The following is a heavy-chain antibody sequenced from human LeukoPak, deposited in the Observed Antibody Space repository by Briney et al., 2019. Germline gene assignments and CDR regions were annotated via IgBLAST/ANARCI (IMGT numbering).Heavy chain of an antibody. CDR1: GFTFSSYG. CDR3: ARDRRWLSLFDY. Sequence: GGSLRLSCAASGFTFSSYGMHWVRQAPGKGLEWVAVISYDGSNKYYADSVKGRFTISRDNSKNTLYLQMNSLRAEDTAVYYCARDRRWLSLFDYWGQGTLVTVSS. D-gene: IGHD6-19*01. CDR2: ISYDGSNK. J-gene: IGHJ4*02. V-gene: IGHV3-30*03.